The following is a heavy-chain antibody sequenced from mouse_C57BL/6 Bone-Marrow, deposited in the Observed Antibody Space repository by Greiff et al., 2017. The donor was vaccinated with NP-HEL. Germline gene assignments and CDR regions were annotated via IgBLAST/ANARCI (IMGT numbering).Heavy chain of an antibody. CDR1: GYTFTSYN. J-gene: IGHJ4*01. CDR2: IYPGHGAT. Sequence: LQQSGAELVRPGASVQMSCKASGYTFTSYNMHWVKQTPRQGLEWIGAIYPGHGATSYQQKFKGKATLTVDTSSSTAVMQLSSLTSEDSAVYDSSRVRQDYARDYWGQGTSVTVSS. V-gene: IGHV1-12*01. CDR3: SRVRQDYARDY. D-gene: IGHD2-14*01.